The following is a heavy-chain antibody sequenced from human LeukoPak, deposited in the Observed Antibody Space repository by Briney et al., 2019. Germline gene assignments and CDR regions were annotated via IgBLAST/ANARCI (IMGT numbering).Heavy chain of an antibody. CDR3: ARDRMDTATYLDY. D-gene: IGHD5-18*01. CDR1: GYTFTTYG. J-gene: IGHJ4*02. Sequence: ASVKVSCRSPGYTFTTYGIAWVRQAPGQGLEWMGWISTYNGNTNYAQKLQGRVTMTTDTSTSTAYMELRSLRSDDTAMYYCARDRMDTATYLDYCGQGTLVTVSS. CDR2: ISTYNGNT. V-gene: IGHV1-18*01.